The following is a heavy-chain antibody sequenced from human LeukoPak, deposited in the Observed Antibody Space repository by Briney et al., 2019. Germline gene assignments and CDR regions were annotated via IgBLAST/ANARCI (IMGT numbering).Heavy chain of an antibody. CDR1: GGSFSGYY. V-gene: IGHV4-34*01. D-gene: IGHD1-1*01. J-gene: IGHJ4*02. CDR3: ARDPLEKSPSDY. CDR2: INHSGST. Sequence: PSETLSLTCAVYGGSFSGYYWSWIRQPPGKGLEWIGEINHSGSTNYNPSLKSRVTISVDTSKNQFSLKLSSVTAADTAVYYCARDPLEKSPSDYWGQGTLITVSS.